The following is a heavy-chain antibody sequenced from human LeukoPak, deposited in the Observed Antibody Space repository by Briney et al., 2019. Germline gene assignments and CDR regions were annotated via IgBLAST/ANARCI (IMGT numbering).Heavy chain of an antibody. CDR1: GFTFDSYG. CDR3: AKDRTVLLWFGELSFDY. J-gene: IGHJ4*02. V-gene: IGHV3-23*01. CDR2: ISGSGGST. D-gene: IGHD3-10*01. Sequence: GGSLRLSCAASGFTFDSYGMNWVRQAPGKGLEWVSGISGSGGSTYYAGSVKGRFTISRDNSKNTLYLQMNSLRAEDTAVYYCAKDRTVLLWFGELSFDYWGQGTLVTVSS.